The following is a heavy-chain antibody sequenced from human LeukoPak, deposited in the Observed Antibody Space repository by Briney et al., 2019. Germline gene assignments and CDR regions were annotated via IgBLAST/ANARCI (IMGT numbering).Heavy chain of an antibody. CDR2: IYYSGST. Sequence: SETLSLTCTVSGGSISSGGYYWSWIRQHPGKGLEWIGYIYYSGSTYYNPSLKSRVTISVDTSKNQFSLKLSSVTAADTAVYYCARDLGSDSSGYYSDAFDIWGQGTMVTVSS. D-gene: IGHD3-22*01. CDR3: ARDLGSDSSGYYSDAFDI. J-gene: IGHJ3*02. CDR1: GGSISSGGYY. V-gene: IGHV4-31*03.